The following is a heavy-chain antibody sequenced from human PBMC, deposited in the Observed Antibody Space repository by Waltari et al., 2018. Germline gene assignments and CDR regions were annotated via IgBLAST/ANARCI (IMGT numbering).Heavy chain of an antibody. D-gene: IGHD1-1*01. Sequence: QVQLVQSGAEVKKPGASVKLSCKASGYTLPSYAINWVAKAPGQRLEWMGGINTGNANTKYSQRFQGRITIARDPSASTAYMELRSLRSEDTAVYFCVREAVGPANFRTPTGWFDPWGQGTLVTVSS. J-gene: IGHJ5*02. V-gene: IGHV1-3*04. CDR1: GYTLPSYA. CDR2: INTGNANT. CDR3: VREAVGPANFRTPTGWFDP.